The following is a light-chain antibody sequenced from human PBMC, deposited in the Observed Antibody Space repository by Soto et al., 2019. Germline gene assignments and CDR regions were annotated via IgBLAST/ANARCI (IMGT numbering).Light chain of an antibody. CDR1: QSVSSSY. J-gene: IGKJ2*01. V-gene: IGKV3-20*01. CDR2: CAS. CDR3: QQYCSSPL. Sequence: EIVLTQSPGPLSLSPGERATLSCRASQSVSSSYLAWYQQKPGQAPRLLIYCASSRATGIPDRFSGSGSGTDFTLTISRLEPEDFAVYYCQQYCSSPLFGQGTKLEIK.